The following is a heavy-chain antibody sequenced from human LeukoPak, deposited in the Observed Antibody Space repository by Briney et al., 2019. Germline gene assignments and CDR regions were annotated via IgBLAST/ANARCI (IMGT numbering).Heavy chain of an antibody. Sequence: GGSLRLSCAASGFTFSSYSMNWVRQAPGKGLEWVSSISSSSSYIYYADSVKGRFTISRDNSKNTLYLQMGSLRAEDMAVYYCARGYDLDYWGQGTLVTVSS. D-gene: IGHD3-3*01. J-gene: IGHJ4*02. CDR3: ARGYDLDY. CDR1: GFTFSSYS. V-gene: IGHV3-21*01. CDR2: ISSSSSYI.